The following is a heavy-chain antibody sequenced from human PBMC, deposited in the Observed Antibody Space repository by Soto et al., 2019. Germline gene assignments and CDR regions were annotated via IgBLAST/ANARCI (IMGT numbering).Heavy chain of an antibody. Sequence: SETLSLTCTVSGGSISSSSYYWGWIRQPPGKGLEWIGSIYYSGSTYYNPFLKSRVTISVDTSKNQFSLKLSSVTAADTAVYYCAGFGVDYYDSSGYYFDYWGQGTLVTVSS. CDR3: AGFGVDYYDSSGYYFDY. D-gene: IGHD3-22*01. CDR1: GGSISSSSYY. V-gene: IGHV4-39*01. J-gene: IGHJ4*02. CDR2: IYYSGST.